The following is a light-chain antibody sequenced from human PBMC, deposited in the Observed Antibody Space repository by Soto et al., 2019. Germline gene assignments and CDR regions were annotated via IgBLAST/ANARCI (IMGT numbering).Light chain of an antibody. Sequence: QPVLTQSPSASPSLGASVKLTCTLSSGHSSYAIAWHQQQPEKGPRYLMKLNSDGSHSKGDGIPDRFSGSSSGAERYLTISSLQSEDEADYYCQTWGTGIRVFGGGTKVTVL. CDR2: LNSDGSH. J-gene: IGLJ3*02. CDR1: SGHSSYA. V-gene: IGLV4-69*01. CDR3: QTWGTGIRV.